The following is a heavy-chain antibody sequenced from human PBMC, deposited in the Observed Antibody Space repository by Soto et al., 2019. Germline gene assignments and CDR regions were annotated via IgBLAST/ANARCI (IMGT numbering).Heavy chain of an antibody. CDR3: ARIPRGHFDY. CDR2: IYYSGST. J-gene: IGHJ4*02. Sequence: SETLSLTCTVSGGSISSYYWSWIRQPPGKGLEWSGYIYYSGSTNYNPSLKSRVTISVDTSKNQFSLKRSSGTAADTAVYYCARIPRGHFDYWGQGTLVTVSS. CDR1: GGSISSYY. V-gene: IGHV4-59*08. D-gene: IGHD3-10*01.